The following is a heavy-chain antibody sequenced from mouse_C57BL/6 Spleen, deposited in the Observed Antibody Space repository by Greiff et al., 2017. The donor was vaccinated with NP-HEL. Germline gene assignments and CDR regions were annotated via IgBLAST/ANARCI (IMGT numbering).Heavy chain of an antibody. J-gene: IGHJ2*01. Sequence: LMESGAELVKPGASVKISCKASGYAFSSYWMNWVKQRPGKGLEWIGQIYPGDGDTNYNGKFKGKATLTADKSSSTAYMQLSSLTSEDSAVYFCARKIGSNYLDYWGQGTTLTVSS. V-gene: IGHV1-80*01. D-gene: IGHD3-1*01. CDR1: GYAFSSYW. CDR3: ARKIGSNYLDY. CDR2: IYPGDGDT.